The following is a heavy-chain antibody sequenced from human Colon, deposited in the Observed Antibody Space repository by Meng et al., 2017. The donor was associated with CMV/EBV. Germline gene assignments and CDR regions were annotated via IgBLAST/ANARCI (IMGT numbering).Heavy chain of an antibody. V-gene: IGHV3-7*01. Sequence: GGSLRLSCAASGFTFSSYWMSWVRQAPGKGLEWVANIKQDGSEKYYVDSVKGRFTISRDNATHSLYLQMNSLRAEDTAVYYCARHGGYYDFWSGYYAGGSYYYYGMDVWGQGTTVTVSS. D-gene: IGHD3-3*01. CDR1: GFTFSSYW. CDR2: IKQDGSEK. J-gene: IGHJ6*02. CDR3: ARHGGYYDFWSGYYAGGSYYYYGMDV.